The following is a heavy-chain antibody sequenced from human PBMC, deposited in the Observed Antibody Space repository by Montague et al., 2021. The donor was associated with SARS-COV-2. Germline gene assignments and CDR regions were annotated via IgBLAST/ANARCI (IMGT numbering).Heavy chain of an antibody. J-gene: IGHJ4*02. CDR3: TQERGPGRTTWHYFDY. CDR1: GDSVSSNNAA. CDR2: TYYRSRWYN. V-gene: IGHV6-1*01. D-gene: IGHD1-14*01. Sequence: CAISGDSVSSNNAAWNWIRQSPSRGLEWLGRTYYRSRWYNDYAVSVRSRITIGPDTSKNQFSLQLNSVTPEDTAVYYCTQERGPGRTTWHYFDYWGQGTLVAVSS.